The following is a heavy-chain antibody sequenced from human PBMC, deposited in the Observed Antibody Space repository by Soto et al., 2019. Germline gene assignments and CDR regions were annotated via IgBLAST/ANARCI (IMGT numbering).Heavy chain of an antibody. V-gene: IGHV4-61*01. CDR3: AREFSNSPEAFDS. J-gene: IGHJ4*02. CDR1: GGSVNSDNYY. CDR2: IYHTGST. Sequence: SETLSLTCTVSGGSVNSDNYYWSWIRQPPGRGLDWIGYIYHTGSTNYNPSLNSRVTISVDTSRNQFSLKLNSVTAADTAVYYCAREFSNSPEAFDSWGQGTLVTVSS. D-gene: IGHD6-6*01.